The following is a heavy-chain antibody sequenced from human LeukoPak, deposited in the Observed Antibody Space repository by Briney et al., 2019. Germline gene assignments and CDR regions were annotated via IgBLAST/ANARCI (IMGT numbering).Heavy chain of an antibody. CDR2: IRSKAYGGTT. CDR3: TRDRQKVGYCSSTSSPDAFDI. D-gene: IGHD2-2*01. J-gene: IGHJ3*02. CDR1: GFTFGDYA. V-gene: IGHV3-49*04. Sequence: GGSLRLSCTASGFTFGDYAMSWVRQAPGKGLEWVGFIRSKAYGGTTEYAASVKGRLTISRDDSKSIAYLQMNSLKTEDTAVYYCTRDRQKVGYCSSTSSPDAFDIWGQGTMVTVSS.